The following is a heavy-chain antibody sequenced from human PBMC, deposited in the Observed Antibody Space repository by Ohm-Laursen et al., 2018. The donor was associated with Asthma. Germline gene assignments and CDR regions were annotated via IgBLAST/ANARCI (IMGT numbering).Heavy chain of an antibody. V-gene: IGHV3-30-3*01. CDR3: ARDGTTLFLYYFDY. CDR2: ISYDGSNK. Sequence: SLRLSCSASGFTFSSYAMHWVRQAPGKGLEWVAVISYDGSNKYYADSVKGRFTISRDNSKNTLYLQMNSLRAEDTAVYYCARDGTTLFLYYFDYWGQGTLVIVSS. D-gene: IGHD2/OR15-2a*01. CDR1: GFTFSSYA. J-gene: IGHJ4*02.